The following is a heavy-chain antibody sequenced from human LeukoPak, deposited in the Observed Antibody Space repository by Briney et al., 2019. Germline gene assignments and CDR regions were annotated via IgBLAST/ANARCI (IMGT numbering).Heavy chain of an antibody. V-gene: IGHV4-39*01. D-gene: IGHD6-19*01. CDR1: GGSISSRSYY. J-gene: IGHJ4*02. CDR3: ARQVTAVAGTFDY. Sequence: PSETLSLTCNVPGGSISSRSYYWGWIRQPPGKGLEWIGSIYYSGSTYYNPSLKSRVTMSVDTSKTQFSLKLSSVTAADTAVYYCARQVTAVAGTFDYWGQGTLVTVSS. CDR2: IYYSGST.